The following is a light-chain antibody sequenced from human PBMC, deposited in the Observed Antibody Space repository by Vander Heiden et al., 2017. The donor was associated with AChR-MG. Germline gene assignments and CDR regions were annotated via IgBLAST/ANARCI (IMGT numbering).Light chain of an antibody. V-gene: IGLV1-40*01. CDR3: QSYDSSLSGPVV. CDR2: GNS. CDR1: SSNIGAGYD. Sequence: QSVLTQPPSVSGAPGQRVTTSCTGSSSNIGAGYDVHWYQQLPGTAPKLLICGNSNRPSGVPDRFSGSKSGTSTSLAITGLQAEDEADYYCQSYDSSLSGPVVFGGGTKLTVL. J-gene: IGLJ2*01.